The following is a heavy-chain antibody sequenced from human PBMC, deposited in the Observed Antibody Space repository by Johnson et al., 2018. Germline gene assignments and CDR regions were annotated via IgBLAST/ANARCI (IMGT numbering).Heavy chain of an antibody. D-gene: IGHD5-18*01. Sequence: QVQLVQSGAEVKKPGSSVKVSCKASGGTFSSYAISWVRQAPGQGLEWMGGIIPIFGTANYAQKFQGRVTITADESTSTAYMELSSLRSEDTAVYYCARPLGYSSGTSYYYYGMDVWGQGTTVTVSS. J-gene: IGHJ6*02. CDR3: ARPLGYSSGTSYYYYGMDV. V-gene: IGHV1-69*01. CDR1: GGTFSSYA. CDR2: IIPIFGTA.